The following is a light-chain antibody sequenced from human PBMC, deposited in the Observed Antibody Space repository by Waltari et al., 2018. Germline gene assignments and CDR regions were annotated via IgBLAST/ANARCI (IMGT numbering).Light chain of an antibody. CDR2: GAS. CDR3: QHYVRLPAT. CDR1: QRVCRS. J-gene: IGKJ1*01. V-gene: IGKV3-20*01. Sequence: EIVLTQSPGTLSLSPGERATLSCRASQRVCRSLAWYQQKPGQAPRLLRYGASGRATGIPDRFSGSGSGTDFSLTISRLEPEDFAVYYCQHYVRLPATFGQGTKVEIK.